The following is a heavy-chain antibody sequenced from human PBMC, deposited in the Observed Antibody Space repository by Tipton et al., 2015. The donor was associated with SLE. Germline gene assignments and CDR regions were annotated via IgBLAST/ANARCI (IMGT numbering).Heavy chain of an antibody. D-gene: IGHD5-18*01. CDR3: ARDMVDTAMVGGHFFDY. Sequence: LRLSCTVSGGSISGPYHWSWIRQAAGKGLEWIGRFDPNGGTRYNPSLKSRVTISVDTSKNQFSLKLSSVTAADTAVYYCARDMVDTAMVGGHFFDYWGQGTLVTVSS. CDR1: GGSISGPYH. V-gene: IGHV4-4*07. J-gene: IGHJ4*02. CDR2: FDPNGGT.